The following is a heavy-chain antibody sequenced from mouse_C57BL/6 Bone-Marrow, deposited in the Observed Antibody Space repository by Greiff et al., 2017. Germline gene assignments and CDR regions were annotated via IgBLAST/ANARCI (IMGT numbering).Heavy chain of an antibody. D-gene: IGHD1-1*01. V-gene: IGHV7-3*01. Sequence: EVQGVESGGGLVQPGGSLSLSCAASGFTFTDYYMSWVRQPPGKALEWLGFIRNKANGYTTEYSASVKGRFTISRDNSQSILYLQMNALRAEDSATYYCARYVYYYGHWYFDVWGTGTTVTVSS. CDR3: ARYVYYYGHWYFDV. CDR2: IRNKANGYTT. CDR1: GFTFTDYY. J-gene: IGHJ1*03.